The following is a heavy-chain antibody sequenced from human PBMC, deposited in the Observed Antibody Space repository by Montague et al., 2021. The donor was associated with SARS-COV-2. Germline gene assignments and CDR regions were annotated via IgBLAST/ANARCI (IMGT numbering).Heavy chain of an antibody. CDR3: ATDYGSGSYFDY. J-gene: IGHJ4*02. D-gene: IGHD3-10*01. Sequence: SETLSLTCTVSGGSISIYYWSWIRQPLGKGLEWIGYMYYDGSPKXNPSLRGRVTISVDKSKNQCSLKLSSVTAADTAVYYCATDYGSGSYFDYWGQGSLVTVSS. CDR2: MYYDGSP. V-gene: IGHV4-59*01. CDR1: GGSISIYY.